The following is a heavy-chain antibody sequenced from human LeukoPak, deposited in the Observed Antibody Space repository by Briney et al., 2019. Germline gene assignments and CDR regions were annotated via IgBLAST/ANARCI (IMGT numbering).Heavy chain of an antibody. CDR2: ISSDGTTI. V-gene: IGHV3-11*01. D-gene: IGHD4-23*01. CDR3: ARAPESGNFRPTYMDV. CDR1: GFTFSDYY. J-gene: IGHJ6*03. Sequence: GGSLRLSCAASGFTFSDYYMSWIRQAPGKGLEWVSYISSDGTTIYYVDSVRGRFTISRDNPKNSLYLQLNSLRSEDTAVYYCARAPESGNFRPTYMDVWGKGTTVTVSS.